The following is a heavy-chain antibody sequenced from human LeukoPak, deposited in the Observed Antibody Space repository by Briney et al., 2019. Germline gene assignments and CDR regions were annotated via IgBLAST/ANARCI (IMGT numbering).Heavy chain of an antibody. J-gene: IGHJ3*02. CDR3: ARGTAQTVNTYAFDI. D-gene: IGHD4-17*01. CDR1: GGSISSYY. V-gene: IGHV4-59*01. CDR2: IYYSGST. Sequence: SETLPLTCTVSGGSISSYYWSWIRQPPGKGLDWIGYIYYSGSTNYNPSLKSRVIISVDTSKNQFSLNLISVTAADTAVYYCARGTAQTVNTYAFDIWGQGTMVTVSS.